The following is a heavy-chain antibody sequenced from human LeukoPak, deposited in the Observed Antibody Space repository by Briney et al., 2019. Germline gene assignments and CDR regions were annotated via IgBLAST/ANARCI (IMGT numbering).Heavy chain of an antibody. Sequence: SEPLSLTCTVSGGSVSSGSYYWSWIRQPPGKGLEWIGYIYYSGSTNYNPSLKSRVTISVDTSKNQFSLKLSSVTAADTAVYYCSRVGGYCSGGSCELYYYGIDVWGQGTTVTVSS. J-gene: IGHJ6*02. V-gene: IGHV4-61*01. D-gene: IGHD2-15*01. CDR2: IYYSGST. CDR3: SRVGGYCSGGSCELYYYGIDV. CDR1: GGSVSSGSYY.